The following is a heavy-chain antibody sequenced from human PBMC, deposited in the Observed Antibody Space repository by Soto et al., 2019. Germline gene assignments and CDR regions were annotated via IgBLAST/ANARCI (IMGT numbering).Heavy chain of an antibody. CDR2: INQDGSEK. CDR1: GFTLSAYW. CDR3: ARGSAYTSGLDY. Sequence: PGGSLRLSCAASGFTLSAYWMNWVRQAPGKGPEWVANINQDGSEKYYVDSVKGRFTISRDITENSLHLQTDSLRAEDTSVYYCARGSAYTSGLDYWGQGALVTVSS. D-gene: IGHD6-19*01. V-gene: IGHV3-7*03. J-gene: IGHJ4*02.